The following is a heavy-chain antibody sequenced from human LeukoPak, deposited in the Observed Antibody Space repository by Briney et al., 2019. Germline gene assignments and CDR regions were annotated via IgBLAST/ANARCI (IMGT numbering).Heavy chain of an antibody. D-gene: IGHD6-13*01. CDR2: IYYSVST. J-gene: IGHJ6*03. CDR3: ATTAAGPGPSYYYMDV. CDR1: GGSISSYY. V-gene: IGHV4-59*01. Sequence: SETLSLTCTVSGGSISSYYWSWIRQPPGKGLEWIGYIYYSVSTNYNPSLKSRVTISVDTSKNQFSLKLSSVTAADTAVYYCATTAAGPGPSYYYMDVWGKGTTVTVSS.